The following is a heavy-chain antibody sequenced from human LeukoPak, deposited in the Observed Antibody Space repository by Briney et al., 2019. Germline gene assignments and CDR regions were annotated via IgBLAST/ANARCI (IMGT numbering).Heavy chain of an antibody. V-gene: IGHV3-48*03. Sequence: GGSLRLSCAASGFTFSSYEMNWVRQAPGKGLEWVSYISSSGSTIYYADSVKGRFTISRDNAKNPLYLQMNSLRAEDTAVYYCALSDTAMGDYWGQGTLVTVSS. CDR3: ALSDTAMGDY. CDR1: GFTFSSYE. J-gene: IGHJ4*02. CDR2: ISSSGSTI. D-gene: IGHD5-18*01.